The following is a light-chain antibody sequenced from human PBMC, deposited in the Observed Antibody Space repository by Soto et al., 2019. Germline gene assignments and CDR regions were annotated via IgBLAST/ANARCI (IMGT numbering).Light chain of an antibody. CDR2: EGS. CDR3: CSYAGSSTFV. Sequence: VLTQPASVSGSPGQSITISCTGTSSDVGSYNLVSWYQQHPGKAPKLMIYEGSERPSAFSNRFSGSKSGNTASLTISGLQAEDEADYYCCSYAGSSTFVFGTGTKVTVL. V-gene: IGLV2-23*03. J-gene: IGLJ1*01. CDR1: SSDVGSYNL.